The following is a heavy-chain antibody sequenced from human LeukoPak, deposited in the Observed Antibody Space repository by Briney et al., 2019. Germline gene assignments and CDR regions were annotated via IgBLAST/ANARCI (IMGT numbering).Heavy chain of an antibody. J-gene: IGHJ4*02. CDR3: ARAYSYGFDGFMDY. CDR2: ISYDGSNK. V-gene: IGHV3-30*04. Sequence: GGSLRLSCAASGFTFSSYAMHWVHQAPGKGLEWVAVISYDGSNKYYADSVKGRFTISRDNSKNTLYLQMNSLRAEDTAVYYCARAYSYGFDGFMDYWGQGTLVTVPS. D-gene: IGHD5-18*01. CDR1: GFTFSSYA.